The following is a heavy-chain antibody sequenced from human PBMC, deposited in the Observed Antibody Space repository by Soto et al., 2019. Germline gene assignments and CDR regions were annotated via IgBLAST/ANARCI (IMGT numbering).Heavy chain of an antibody. Sequence: QVQLQQWGAGLLKPSETLSLTCAVYGGSFSGYYWSWIRQPPGKGLEWIGGINHSGSTNYNPYLKSRVTISVDTSKNQFSLKLSSVTAADTAVYYCARELRYFDWLGASPEIKYYFDYWGQGTLVTVSS. J-gene: IGHJ4*02. V-gene: IGHV4-34*01. CDR1: GGSFSGYY. CDR2: INHSGST. CDR3: ARELRYFDWLGASPEIKYYFDY. D-gene: IGHD3-9*01.